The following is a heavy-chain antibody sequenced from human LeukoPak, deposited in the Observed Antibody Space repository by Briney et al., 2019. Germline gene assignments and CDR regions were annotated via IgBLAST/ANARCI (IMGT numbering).Heavy chain of an antibody. CDR3: ARATVVTPTVPYYFDY. CDR2: INSDGINT. V-gene: IGHV3-74*01. J-gene: IGHJ4*02. Sequence: PGGSLRLSCAASGFTFSNYWMHWVRQAPGKGLVWVSRINSDGINTSYADSVKGRFTISRDNAKNSLYLQMNSLRAEDTAVYYCARATVVTPTVPYYFDYWGQGTLVTVSS. D-gene: IGHD4-23*01. CDR1: GFTFSNYW.